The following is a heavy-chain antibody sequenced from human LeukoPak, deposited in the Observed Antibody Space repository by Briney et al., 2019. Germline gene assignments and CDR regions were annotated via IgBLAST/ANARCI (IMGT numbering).Heavy chain of an antibody. Sequence: GGSLRLSCAASGFTFDEYAMHWVRQAPGKGLEWVSLISGDAVNTYYADSVKGRFTISRDNSKDSLYLKMNSLETEDTALYYCAKDLGPTGAGWFDPWGQGMLVTVSS. D-gene: IGHD1-14*01. CDR2: ISGDAVNT. CDR3: AKDLGPTGAGWFDP. J-gene: IGHJ5*02. CDR1: GFTFDEYA. V-gene: IGHV3-43*02.